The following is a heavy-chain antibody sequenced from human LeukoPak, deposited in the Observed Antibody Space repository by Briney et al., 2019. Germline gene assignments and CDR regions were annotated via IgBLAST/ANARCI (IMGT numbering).Heavy chain of an antibody. V-gene: IGHV3-23*01. CDR1: GFTFSNFA. CDR2: ISGGGSAT. D-gene: IGHD3-22*01. J-gene: IGHJ4*02. CDR3: AKNSDISVYYSEGFDC. Sequence: GGSLRLSCAASGFTFSNFAMNWVRQAPGKGLEWVSAISGGGSATFYAASVKGRFTISRDNSKNTVFLQMNSLRAEDAAVYYCAKNSDISVYYSEGFDCWGQGTLATVSS.